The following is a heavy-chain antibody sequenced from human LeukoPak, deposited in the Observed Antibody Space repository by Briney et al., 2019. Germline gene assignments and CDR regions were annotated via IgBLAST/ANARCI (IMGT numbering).Heavy chain of an antibody. J-gene: IGHJ4*02. CDR3: ARIRGSGSYADY. D-gene: IGHD3-10*01. CDR1: GFTFSSYS. Sequence: GGSLRLSCAASGFTFSSYSMNWVRQAPGKGLEWVSSISSSSSYIYYADSVKGQFTISRDNAKNSLYLQMNSLRAEDTAVYYCARIRGSGSYADYWGQGTLVTVSS. V-gene: IGHV3-21*01. CDR2: ISSSSSYI.